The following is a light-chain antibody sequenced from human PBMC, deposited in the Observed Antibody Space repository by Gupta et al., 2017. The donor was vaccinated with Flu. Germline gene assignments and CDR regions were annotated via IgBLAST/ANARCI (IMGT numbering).Light chain of an antibody. CDR3: TSYTGSSSV. CDR2: EVS. J-gene: IGLJ1*01. CDR1: SSDVGKYDF. Sequence: QSALTQPASVSGSPGQSITISCTGTSSDVGKYDFVSWYQQHPGKVPKLMIYEVSNRPSGVSDRFSGSKSGNTASLXIXGLQAEXEAHYYCTSYTGSSSVFGTGTAVTVL. V-gene: IGLV2-14*01.